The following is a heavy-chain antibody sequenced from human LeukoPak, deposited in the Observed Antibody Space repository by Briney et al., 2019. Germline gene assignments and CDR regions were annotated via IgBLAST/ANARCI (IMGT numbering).Heavy chain of an antibody. CDR1: GYRFNTYW. J-gene: IGHJ4*02. V-gene: IGHV5-51*01. CDR3: ARRDWNGQYYFDY. CDR2: IYPADSDN. Sequence: GESLKISCKGSGYRFNTYWIAWVRQVPGKGLECLGIIYPADSDNRYSPSFQGQVTISADKSITTPYLQWSSLKASDTAIYYCARRDWNGQYYFDYWGQGTLVIASS. D-gene: IGHD1-1*01.